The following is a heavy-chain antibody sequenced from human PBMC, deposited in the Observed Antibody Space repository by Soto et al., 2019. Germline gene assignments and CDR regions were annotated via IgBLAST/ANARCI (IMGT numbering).Heavy chain of an antibody. Sequence: TLSLTCAVYGGSFSGYYWSWIRQPPGKGLEWIGEINHSGSTNYNPSLKSRVTISVDTSKNQFSLKLSSVTAADTAVYYCARGRYSGSYSSGDDYWGQGTLVTVSS. V-gene: IGHV4-34*01. CDR2: INHSGST. D-gene: IGHD1-26*01. J-gene: IGHJ4*02. CDR3: ARGRYSGSYSSGDDY. CDR1: GGSFSGYY.